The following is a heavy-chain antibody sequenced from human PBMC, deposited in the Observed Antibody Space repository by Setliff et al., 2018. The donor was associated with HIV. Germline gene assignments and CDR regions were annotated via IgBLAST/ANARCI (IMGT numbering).Heavy chain of an antibody. D-gene: IGHD3-10*01. CDR3: AREGLLSSYYYFMDV. CDR1: GGSMSVYY. J-gene: IGHJ6*03. Sequence: PSETLSLTCTVSGGSMSVYYWNWIRQPAGKGLEWIGRIFTSGTTNYNPSLKSRISMSLDMSKNQVSLNLRSVTAADTAVYYCAREGLLSSYYYFMDVWGKGTTVTVSS. V-gene: IGHV4-4*07. CDR2: IFTSGTT.